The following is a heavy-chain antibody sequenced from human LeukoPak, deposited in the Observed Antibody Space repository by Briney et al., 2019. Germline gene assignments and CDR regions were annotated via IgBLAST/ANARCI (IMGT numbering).Heavy chain of an antibody. J-gene: IGHJ6*04. CDR3: ARDGDQVRGAEYYYYGMDV. CDR1: GGIFSSYA. V-gene: IGHV1-69*06. D-gene: IGHD3-10*01. Sequence: SVTVSCKASGGIFSSYAISWVRQAPGQGLEWMGGIIPIFGTANYAQKFQGRVTITADKSTSTAYMELSSLRSEDTAVYYCARDGDQVRGAEYYYYGMDVWGKGTTVTVSS. CDR2: IIPIFGTA.